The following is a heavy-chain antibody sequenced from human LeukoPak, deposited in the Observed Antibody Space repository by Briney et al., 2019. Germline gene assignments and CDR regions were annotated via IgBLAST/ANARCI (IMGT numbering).Heavy chain of an antibody. J-gene: IGHJ4*02. CDR1: GGSFSGYY. D-gene: IGHD4-17*01. Sequence: SETLSLTCAVYGGSFSGYYWSWIRQPPGKGLEWIGEINHSGSTNYNPSLKSRVTISVDTSKNQFSLKLSSVTAADTAVYYCARADYGDYFFDYWGQGTLVTVSS. CDR2: INHSGST. CDR3: ARADYGDYFFDY. V-gene: IGHV4-34*01.